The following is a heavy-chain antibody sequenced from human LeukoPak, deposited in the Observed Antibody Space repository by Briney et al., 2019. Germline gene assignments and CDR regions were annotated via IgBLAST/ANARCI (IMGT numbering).Heavy chain of an antibody. CDR1: GFTFSSYG. Sequence: GGSLRLSCAASGFTFSSYGMHWVRQAPGQGLEWMGWINPNSGGTNYAQKFQGRVTMTRDTSISTAYMELSRLRSDDTAVYYCARGEYSSSWYPHYYYMDVWGKGTTVTVSS. D-gene: IGHD6-13*01. J-gene: IGHJ6*03. V-gene: IGHV1-2*02. CDR3: ARGEYSSSWYPHYYYMDV. CDR2: INPNSGGT.